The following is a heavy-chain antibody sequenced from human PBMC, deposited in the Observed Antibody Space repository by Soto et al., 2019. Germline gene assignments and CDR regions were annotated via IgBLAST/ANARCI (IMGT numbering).Heavy chain of an antibody. CDR1: GFTFDDYT. CDR3: AKDKDARFSYGMDV. D-gene: IGHD3-3*01. CDR2: ISWDGGST. Sequence: GSLRLSCAASGFTFDDYTMHWVRQAPGKGLEWVSLISWDGGSTYYADSVKGRFTISRDNSKNSLYLQMNSLRTEDTALYYCAKDKDARFSYGMDVWGQGTTVTVS. V-gene: IGHV3-43*01. J-gene: IGHJ6*02.